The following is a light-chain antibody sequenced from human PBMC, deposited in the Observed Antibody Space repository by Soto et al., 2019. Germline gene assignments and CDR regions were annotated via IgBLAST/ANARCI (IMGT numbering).Light chain of an antibody. V-gene: IGLV2-14*01. CDR2: EVN. CDR1: SSDVGGYNY. CDR3: SSYTSSSTRV. J-gene: IGLJ1*01. Sequence: QSALTQPASVSGSPGQSITISCTGTSSDVGGYNYVSWYQQHPGRAPKLLIYEVNNRPSGVSNRFSGSKSGNTASLTISGLQAEDEADYYCSSYTSSSTRVFXTGTNVTVL.